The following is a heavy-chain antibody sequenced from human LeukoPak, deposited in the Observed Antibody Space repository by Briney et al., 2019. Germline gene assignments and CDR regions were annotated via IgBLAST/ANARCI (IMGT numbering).Heavy chain of an antibody. Sequence: GGSLRLSCAASGFTFSDHYMSWIRQAPGKGLEWVSYISSGGSRTYYADSVKGRFTISRDNAKNSLYLQMNSLRAEDTAVYYCAELGITMIGGVWGKGTTVTISS. CDR2: ISSGGSRT. CDR1: GFTFSDHY. V-gene: IGHV3-11*04. CDR3: AELGITMIGGV. J-gene: IGHJ6*04. D-gene: IGHD3-10*02.